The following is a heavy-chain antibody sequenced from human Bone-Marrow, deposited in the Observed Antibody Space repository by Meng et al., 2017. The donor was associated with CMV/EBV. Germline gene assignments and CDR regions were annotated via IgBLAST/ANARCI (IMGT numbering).Heavy chain of an antibody. V-gene: IGHV4-34*01. CDR1: GGSFSGYY. CDR3: ASQAAATIAGFDY. D-gene: IGHD6-13*01. Sequence: GSLRLSCAVYGGSFSGYYWSWIRQPPGKGLEWIGEINHSGSTNYNPSLKSRVTISVDTSKNQFSLKLSSVTAADTAVYYCASQAAATIAGFDYWGQGTLVTFSS. J-gene: IGHJ4*02. CDR2: INHSGST.